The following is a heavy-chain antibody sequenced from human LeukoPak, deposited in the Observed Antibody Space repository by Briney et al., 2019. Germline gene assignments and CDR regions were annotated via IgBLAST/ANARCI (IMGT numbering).Heavy chain of an antibody. D-gene: IGHD3-10*01. CDR2: IYYSGIT. Sequence: SETLSLTCTVSGGPISRSSYYWGWIRQPPGKGLEWIGSIYYSGITYYNPSLKSRVTISVDTSKNQFSLKLSFVTATDAAVYYCAHYNSGSYYALDYWGQGTLVTVSS. CDR1: GGPISRSSYY. J-gene: IGHJ4*02. V-gene: IGHV4-39*01. CDR3: AHYNSGSYYALDY.